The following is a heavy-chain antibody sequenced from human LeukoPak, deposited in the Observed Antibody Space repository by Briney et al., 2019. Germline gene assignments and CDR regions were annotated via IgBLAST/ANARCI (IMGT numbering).Heavy chain of an antibody. CDR1: GFTVSSNY. J-gene: IGHJ4*02. CDR2: IYSGGST. Sequence: GGSLRLSCAASGFTVSSNYMSWVRQAPGKGLEWVSVIYSGGSTYYADSVKGRFTISRDNSKNTLYLQMNSLRAEDTAVYYCARGIDWGSGRYFDYWGQGTLVTVSS. CDR3: ARGIDWGSGRYFDY. D-gene: IGHD6-19*01. V-gene: IGHV3-53*01.